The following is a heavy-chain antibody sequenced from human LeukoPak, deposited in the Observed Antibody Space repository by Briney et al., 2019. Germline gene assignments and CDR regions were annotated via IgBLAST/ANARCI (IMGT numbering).Heavy chain of an antibody. Sequence: PGGSLRLSCAASGFTFSNYWMHWVRQAPGKGLVWVSRIGSDGSSTTYADSVKSRFTIARDNAKNMLYLRMNRLRVEDTAVYYCARGPIVGATTWFDPWGQGTLVTVSS. V-gene: IGHV3-74*01. CDR3: ARGPIVGATTWFDP. CDR2: IGSDGSST. D-gene: IGHD1-26*01. J-gene: IGHJ5*02. CDR1: GFTFSNYW.